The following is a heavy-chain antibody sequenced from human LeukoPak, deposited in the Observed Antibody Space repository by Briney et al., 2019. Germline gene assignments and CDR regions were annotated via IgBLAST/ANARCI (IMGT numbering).Heavy chain of an antibody. D-gene: IGHD4-17*01. CDR3: ARGGAATVKYYGDSY. V-gene: IGHV3-11*04. J-gene: IGHJ4*02. CDR2: ISSSGSTI. Sequence: SGGSLRLSCAASGFTFSDYYMSWIRQAPGKGLEWVSYISSSGSTIYYADSVKGRFTISTDNAKNSLYLQMNSLRAEDTAVYYCARGGAATVKYYGDSYWGQGTLVTVSS. CDR1: GFTFSDYY.